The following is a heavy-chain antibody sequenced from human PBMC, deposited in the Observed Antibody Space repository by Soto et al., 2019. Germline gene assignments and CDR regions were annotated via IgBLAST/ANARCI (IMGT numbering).Heavy chain of an antibody. CDR3: ARHKVGSWYSSLAYYYYGMDV. J-gene: IGHJ6*02. Sequence: ESLKISCKGSGYSFTSYWISWVRQMPGKGLEWMGRIDPSDSYTNYSPSFQGHVTISADKSISTAYLQWSSLKASDTAMYYCARHKVGSWYSSLAYYYYGMDVWGQGTTVTVSS. CDR1: GYSFTSYW. V-gene: IGHV5-10-1*01. CDR2: IDPSDSYT. D-gene: IGHD6-13*01.